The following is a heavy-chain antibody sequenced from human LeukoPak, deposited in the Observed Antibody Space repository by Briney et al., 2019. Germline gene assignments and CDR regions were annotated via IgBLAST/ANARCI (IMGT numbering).Heavy chain of an antibody. V-gene: IGHV3-21*04. D-gene: IGHD3-22*01. CDR1: GFTFSSYS. Sequence: GGSLRLSCAASGFTFSSYSMNWVRQAPGKGLEWVSSISSSSSYIYYADSVRGRFTISRDNAKNSLYLQMNSMRADDTAVYYCARYAFYSGGYYYAGDNYYMDVWGKGTTVTVSS. CDR2: ISSSSSYI. CDR3: ARYAFYSGGYYYAGDNYYMDV. J-gene: IGHJ6*03.